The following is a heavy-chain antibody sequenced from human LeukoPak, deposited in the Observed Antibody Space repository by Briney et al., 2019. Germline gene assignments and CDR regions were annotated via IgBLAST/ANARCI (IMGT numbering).Heavy chain of an antibody. CDR3: ARLVSGWYVSSDY. CDR2: IYYSGST. J-gene: IGHJ4*02. Sequence: SETLSLTCTVSGGSISSYYWSWIRQPPGKGLEWIGYIYYSGSTNYNPSLKSRVTISVDTSKNQFSLKLSSVTATDTAVYYCARLVSGWYVSSDYWGQGTLVTVSS. V-gene: IGHV4-59*08. D-gene: IGHD6-19*01. CDR1: GGSISSYY.